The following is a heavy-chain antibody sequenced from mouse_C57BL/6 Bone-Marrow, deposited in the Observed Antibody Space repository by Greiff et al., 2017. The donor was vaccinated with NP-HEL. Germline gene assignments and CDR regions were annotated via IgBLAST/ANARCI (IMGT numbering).Heavy chain of an antibody. Sequence: VKLMESGPELVKPGASVKISCKASGYAFSSSWMNWVKQRPGKGLEWIGRIYPGDGDTNYNGKFKGKATLTADKSSSTAYMQLSSLTSEDSAVYFCARGITTVVAGDYWGQGTTLTVSP. CDR3: ARGITTVVAGDY. J-gene: IGHJ2*01. CDR2: IYPGDGDT. D-gene: IGHD1-1*01. CDR1: GYAFSSSW. V-gene: IGHV1-82*01.